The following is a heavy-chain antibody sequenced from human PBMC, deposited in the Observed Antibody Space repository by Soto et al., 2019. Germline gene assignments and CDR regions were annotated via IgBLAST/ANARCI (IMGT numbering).Heavy chain of an antibody. V-gene: IGHV1-69*12. CDR3: ARDKDRQHLGGNYYYILDV. CDR1: GGTFSTSA. Sequence: QGQLMQSGAEVKKPGSSVKVSCKASGGTFSTSAISWVRQAPGEGLEWVGGIMPVFATPDYAQKFQGRVTISADESTTTAYLELTSLTTDDTAVYYCARDKDRQHLGGNYYYILDVWGQGTAITVSS. J-gene: IGHJ6*02. CDR2: IMPVFATP.